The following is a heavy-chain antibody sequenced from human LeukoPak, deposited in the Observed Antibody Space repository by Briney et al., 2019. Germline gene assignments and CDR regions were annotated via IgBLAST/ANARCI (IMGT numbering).Heavy chain of an antibody. Sequence: SETLSLTCTVSGASISSYYWSWIRQPPGKGLEWIGYIFYYGSTNYNPSLKSRVTISVDTSKNQFSLKLKSVTAADTAVYYCARGRGDFIIFDYRGQGTLVTVSS. CDR1: GASISSYY. V-gene: IGHV4-59*01. D-gene: IGHD2-21*02. CDR3: ARGRGDFIIFDY. J-gene: IGHJ4*02. CDR2: IFYYGST.